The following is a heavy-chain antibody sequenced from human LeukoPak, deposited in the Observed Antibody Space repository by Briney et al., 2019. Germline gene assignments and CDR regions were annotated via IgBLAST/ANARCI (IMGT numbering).Heavy chain of an antibody. D-gene: IGHD6-6*01. CDR3: AVLAARLNYFDY. Sequence: SVKVSCKASGGTFSSYAISWVRQAPGQGLAWMGRIIPILGIANYAQKFQGRVTITADKSTSTAYMELSSLRSEDTAVYYCAVLAARLNYFDYWGQGTLVTVSS. V-gene: IGHV1-69*04. J-gene: IGHJ4*02. CDR2: IIPILGIA. CDR1: GGTFSSYA.